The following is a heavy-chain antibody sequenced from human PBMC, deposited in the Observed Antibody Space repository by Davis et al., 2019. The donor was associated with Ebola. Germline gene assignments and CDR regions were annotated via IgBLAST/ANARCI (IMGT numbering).Heavy chain of an antibody. J-gene: IGHJ4*02. V-gene: IGHV1-3*01. Sequence: AASVKVSCKASGYTFTSYAMHWVRQAPGQRLEWMGWINPGNGNTKYSQKFQGRVTNTRDTSARTAYMELSSLRSEDTAVYYCARGDYYGSGSHDYWGQGTLVTVSS. CDR2: INPGNGNT. D-gene: IGHD3-10*01. CDR3: ARGDYYGSGSHDY. CDR1: GYTFTSYA.